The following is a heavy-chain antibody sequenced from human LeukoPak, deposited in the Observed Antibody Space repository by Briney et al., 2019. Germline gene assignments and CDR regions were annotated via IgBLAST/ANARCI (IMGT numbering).Heavy chain of an antibody. Sequence: GGSLRLSCAASGFIFYSYAMHWVRQAPGRGLEYVSAITSSGSSTFYANSVKGRFTISRDNSKNTLYLQMGSLRPDDMAVYYCTRGPGYDYVWGSYRADYWGQGILVTVSS. CDR2: ITSSGSST. CDR1: GFIFYSYA. V-gene: IGHV3-64*01. J-gene: IGHJ4*02. CDR3: TRGPGYDYVWGSYRADY. D-gene: IGHD3-16*02.